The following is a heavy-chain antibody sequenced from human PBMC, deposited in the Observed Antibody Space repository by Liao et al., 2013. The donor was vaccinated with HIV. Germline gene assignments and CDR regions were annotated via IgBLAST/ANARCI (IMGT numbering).Heavy chain of an antibody. Sequence: QVQLQESGPGLLKSSETLSLSCNVSGGSINSYYWSWIRQPPGKGLEWIGYIFYSGSTNYNPSLKSRVAISIDTSKRRFSLNLSSVTAADTAVYYCARHTADFDYWGQGTRVTVSS. CDR2: IFYSGST. V-gene: IGHV4-59*01. CDR1: GGSINSYY. D-gene: IGHD2-21*02. CDR3: ARHTADFDY. J-gene: IGHJ4*02.